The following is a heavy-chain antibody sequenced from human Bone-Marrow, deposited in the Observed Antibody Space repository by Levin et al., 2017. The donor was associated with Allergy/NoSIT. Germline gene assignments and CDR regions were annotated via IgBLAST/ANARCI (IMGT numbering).Heavy chain of an antibody. CDR3: ARVIGYYDSSGYRNWYFDL. D-gene: IGHD3-22*01. Sequence: GGSLRLSCAASGFTFSSYDMHWVRQATGKGLEWVSAIGTAGDTYYPGSVKGRFTISRENAKNSLYLQMNSLRAGDTAVYYCARVIGYYDSSGYRNWYFDLWGRGTLVTVSS. V-gene: IGHV3-13*01. CDR1: GFTFSSYD. J-gene: IGHJ2*01. CDR2: IGTAGDT.